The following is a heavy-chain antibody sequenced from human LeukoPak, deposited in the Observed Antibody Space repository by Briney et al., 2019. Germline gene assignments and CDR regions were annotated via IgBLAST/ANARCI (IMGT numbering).Heavy chain of an antibody. J-gene: IGHJ4*02. V-gene: IGHV3-30-3*01. CDR3: ARDWSQSGWLDY. Sequence: GGSLRLSCAASGFTFSSYAMHRVRQAPGKGLEWVAVISYDGSNKYYADSVKGRFTISRDNSKNTLYLQMNSLRAEDTAVYYCARDWSQSGWLDYWGQGTLVTVSS. D-gene: IGHD6-19*01. CDR1: GFTFSSYA. CDR2: ISYDGSNK.